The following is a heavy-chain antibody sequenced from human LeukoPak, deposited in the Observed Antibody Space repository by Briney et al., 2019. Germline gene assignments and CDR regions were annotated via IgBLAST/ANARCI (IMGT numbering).Heavy chain of an antibody. CDR2: IYSIGST. V-gene: IGHV3-53*01. D-gene: IGHD3-10*01. Sequence: GGSLRLSCAASGFSISSNFMNWVCQAPGKGLEWVSVIYSIGSTYYTDSVKGRFTISRDNSKSTVYLQMDSLRDEDTAVYYCVTDSDSFGCVHWVQGTLVTVSS. J-gene: IGHJ4*02. CDR3: VTDSDSFGCVH. CDR1: GFSISSNF.